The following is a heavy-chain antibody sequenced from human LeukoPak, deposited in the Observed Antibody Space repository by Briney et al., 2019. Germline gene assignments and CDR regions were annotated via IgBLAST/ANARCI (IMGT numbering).Heavy chain of an antibody. J-gene: IGHJ6*02. CDR2: ISAYNGNT. V-gene: IGHV1-18*01. CDR1: GYTFTSYG. Sequence: GASVKVSCKASGYTFTSYGISWVRQAPGQGLEWMGWISAYNGNTNYAQKLQGRVTMTTDTSTSTAYMELRSLRSDDTAVYYCARVQALHGTTVTTAYYYYGMDVWGQGTTVTVSS. D-gene: IGHD4-17*01. CDR3: ARVQALHGTTVTTAYYYYGMDV.